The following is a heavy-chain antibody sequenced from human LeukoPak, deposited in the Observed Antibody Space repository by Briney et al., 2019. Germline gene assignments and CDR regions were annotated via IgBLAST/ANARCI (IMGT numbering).Heavy chain of an antibody. J-gene: IGHJ4*02. V-gene: IGHV4-61*02. CDR1: GDSISSGDYY. Sequence: SETLSLTCTVSGDSISSGDYYWSWIRQPAGKGLEWIGRISSSGSTNYNPSLKSRVTISVDTSKNQFSLKLSSVTAADTAVYYCARVRYSNYVFSFDYWGQGTLVTVSS. D-gene: IGHD4-11*01. CDR2: ISSSGST. CDR3: ARVRYSNYVFSFDY.